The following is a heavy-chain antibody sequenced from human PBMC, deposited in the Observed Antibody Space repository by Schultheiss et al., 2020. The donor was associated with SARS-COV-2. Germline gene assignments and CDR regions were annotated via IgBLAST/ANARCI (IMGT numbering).Heavy chain of an antibody. D-gene: IGHD2-2*01. CDR1: GGTFSSYA. CDR3: ASQFGQLRSAGWFDP. J-gene: IGHJ5*02. V-gene: IGHV1-69*13. CDR2: IIPIFGTA. Sequence: SVKVSCKASGGTFSSYAISWVRQAPGQGLEWMGGIIPIFGTANYAQKFQGRVTITADESTSTAYMELSSLRSEDTAVYYCASQFGQLRSAGWFDPWGQGSRVTVAS.